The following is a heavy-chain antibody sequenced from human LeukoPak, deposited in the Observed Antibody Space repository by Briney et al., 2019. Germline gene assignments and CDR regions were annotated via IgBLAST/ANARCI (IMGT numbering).Heavy chain of an antibody. CDR1: GFTFSSYW. V-gene: IGHV3-7*01. CDR3: AKSRVKPDLEILDY. J-gene: IGHJ4*02. D-gene: IGHD5-24*01. Sequence: PGGSLRLSCAASGFTFSSYWMSWVRQAPVKGLEWVANIKQDGSEKYYVDSVKGRFTISRDNSKNTLYLQMNSLRAEDTAVYYCAKSRVKPDLEILDYWGQGTLVTASS. CDR2: IKQDGSEK.